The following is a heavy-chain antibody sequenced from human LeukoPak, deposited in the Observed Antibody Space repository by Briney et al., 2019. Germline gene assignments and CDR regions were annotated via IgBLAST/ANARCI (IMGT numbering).Heavy chain of an antibody. CDR1: GGSISTYY. D-gene: IGHD5-12*01. J-gene: IGHJ4*02. CDR2: ILYSGTT. CDR3: ARMGGYSGYATH. Sequence: SETLSLTCTVSGGSISTYYWSWIRQPPGKGLEWIGYILYSGTTKSNPSLKSRVTISVDASKNQISLKLTSVTAADTAFYYCARMGGYSGYATHWGQGTLVTVSS. V-gene: IGHV4-59*08.